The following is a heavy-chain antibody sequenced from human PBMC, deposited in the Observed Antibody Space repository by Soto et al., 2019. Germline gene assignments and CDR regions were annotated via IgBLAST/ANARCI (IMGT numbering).Heavy chain of an antibody. D-gene: IGHD2-15*01. Sequence: ASVKVSCKASGYTFTSYDINWVRQATGQGLEWMGWMNPNSGNTGYAQKFQGRVTMTRNTSISTAYMELSSLRSEDTAVYYCARTGYCSGGSCYRRRYNWFDPWGQGTLVTVS. CDR3: ARTGYCSGGSCYRRRYNWFDP. V-gene: IGHV1-8*01. J-gene: IGHJ5*02. CDR1: GYTFTSYD. CDR2: MNPNSGNT.